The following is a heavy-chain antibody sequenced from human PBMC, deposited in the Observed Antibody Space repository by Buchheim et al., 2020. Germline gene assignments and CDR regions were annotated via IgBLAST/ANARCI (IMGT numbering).Heavy chain of an antibody. Sequence: QVQLQESGPGLVKPSETLSLTCTVSGGSISSYYWSWIRQPPGKGLEWIGYIYYSGSTNYNPSLKSRVTISVDTSKNQFSLKLSSVTAADTAVYYCARERSLVGAIIPDYWGQGTL. J-gene: IGHJ4*02. CDR1: GGSISSYY. CDR2: IYYSGST. CDR3: ARERSLVGAIIPDY. D-gene: IGHD1-26*01. V-gene: IGHV4-59*12.